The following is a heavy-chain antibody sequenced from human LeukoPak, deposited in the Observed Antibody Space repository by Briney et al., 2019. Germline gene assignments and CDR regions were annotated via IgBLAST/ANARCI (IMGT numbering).Heavy chain of an antibody. D-gene: IGHD3-10*01. J-gene: IGHJ4*02. Sequence: SETLSLTCAVSGGSISSGDFPWSWIRQPPGKGLEWIGYIFHTGHTSYNPSLKSRVTISVDMSKNQLSLRLTSVTAAATAVYYCARGFYGAGSHFDYWGQGTLVTVSS. CDR1: GGSISSGDFP. CDR3: ARGFYGAGSHFDY. V-gene: IGHV4-30-2*01. CDR2: IFHTGHT.